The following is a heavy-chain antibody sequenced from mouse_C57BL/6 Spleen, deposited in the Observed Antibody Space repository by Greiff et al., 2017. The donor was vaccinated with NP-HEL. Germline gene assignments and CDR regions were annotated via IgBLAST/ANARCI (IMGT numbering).Heavy chain of an antibody. CDR1: GFTFSSYA. CDR3: TRENYGSKGYAMDY. Sequence: EVKLEESGEGLVKPGGSLKLSCAASGFTFSSYAMSWVRQTPEKRLEWVAYISSGGDYIYYADTVKGRFTISRDNARNTLYLQMSSLKSEDTAMYYCTRENYGSKGYAMDYWGQGTSVTVSS. V-gene: IGHV5-9-1*02. CDR2: ISSGGDYI. J-gene: IGHJ4*01. D-gene: IGHD1-1*01.